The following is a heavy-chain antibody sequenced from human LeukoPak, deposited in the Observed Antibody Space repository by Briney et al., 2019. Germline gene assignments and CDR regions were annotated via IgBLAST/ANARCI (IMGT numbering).Heavy chain of an antibody. J-gene: IGHJ4*02. D-gene: IGHD6-13*01. Sequence: GGSLRLSCAASGYIFSSYAMHWVRQAPGKGLEWVAFIRYDGSNKYYADSVKGRFTISRDNSKNTLYLQMNSLRAEDTAVYYCAKLGVAAAGPGGPFDYWGQGTLVTVSS. CDR2: IRYDGSNK. V-gene: IGHV3-30*02. CDR1: GYIFSSYA. CDR3: AKLGVAAAGPGGPFDY.